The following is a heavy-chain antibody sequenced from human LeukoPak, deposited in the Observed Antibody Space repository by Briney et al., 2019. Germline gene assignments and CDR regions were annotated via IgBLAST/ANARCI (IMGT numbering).Heavy chain of an antibody. J-gene: IGHJ4*02. V-gene: IGHV4-30-4*01. Sequence: SQTLSLTCTVSGGSISSGDYYWSWIRQPPGKGLEWLGYIYYSGSTYYNPSLKSRVTISVDTSKNQFSLKLSSVTAADTAVYYCARGRGSGSYYLFDYWGQGTLVTVSS. CDR2: IYYSGST. CDR3: ARGRGSGSYYLFDY. CDR1: GGSISSGDYY. D-gene: IGHD3-10*01.